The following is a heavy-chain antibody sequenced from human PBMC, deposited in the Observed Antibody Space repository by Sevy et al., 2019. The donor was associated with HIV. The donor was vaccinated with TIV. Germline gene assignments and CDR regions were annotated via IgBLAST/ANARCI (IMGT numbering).Heavy chain of an antibody. V-gene: IGHV3-21*01. CDR1: GFTFSSYS. Sequence: GESLKISCAASGFTFSSYSMNWVRQAPGKGLEWVSSISSSSSYIYYADSVKGRFTISRDNAKNSLYLQMNSLRAEDTAVYYCARDRGIVVVPAAIKGPYYYYGMDVWGQGTTVTVSS. D-gene: IGHD2-2*02. CDR2: ISSSSSYI. CDR3: ARDRGIVVVPAAIKGPYYYYGMDV. J-gene: IGHJ6*02.